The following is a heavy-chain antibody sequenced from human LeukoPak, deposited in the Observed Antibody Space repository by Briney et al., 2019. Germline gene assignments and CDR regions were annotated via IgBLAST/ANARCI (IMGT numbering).Heavy chain of an antibody. D-gene: IGHD2-15*01. CDR3: ARVGSYYYYMDV. J-gene: IGHJ6*03. CDR2: INSDGSST. CDR1: GFTFSSHW. Sequence: GGSLRLSCAASGFTFSSHWMHWVRQAPGKGLVWVSRINSDGSSTSYADSVKGRFTISRDNAKNTLYLQMNSLRAEDTAVYYCARVGSYYYYMDVWGKGTTVTVSS. V-gene: IGHV3-74*01.